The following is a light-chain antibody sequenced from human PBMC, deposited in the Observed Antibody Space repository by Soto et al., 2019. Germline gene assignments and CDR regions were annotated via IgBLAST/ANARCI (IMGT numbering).Light chain of an antibody. CDR1: QSVSSSY. Sequence: EIVLTQSPGTLSLSPGERATLSCRASQSVSSSYLAWYQQKPGQAPRLLSYGASSRATGIPDRFSGSGSGTDVTLTISRLEPEDFAVYYCQQYAVVGGGTKVEIK. CDR2: GAS. CDR3: QQYAV. V-gene: IGKV3-20*01. J-gene: IGKJ4*01.